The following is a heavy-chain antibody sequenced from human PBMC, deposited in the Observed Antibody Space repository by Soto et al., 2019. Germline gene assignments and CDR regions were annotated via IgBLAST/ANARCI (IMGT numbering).Heavy chain of an antibody. V-gene: IGHV4-30-4*01. J-gene: IGHJ5*02. D-gene: IGHD3-10*01. CDR2: IYYSGST. CDR1: GGSISSGDYY. CDR3: ARDLRVLWFGELSNNWFDP. Sequence: PSETLSLTCTVSGGSISSGDYYWSWIRQPPGKGLEWIGYIYYSGSTYYNPSLKSRVTISVDTSKNQFSLKLSSVTAADTAVYYCARDLRVLWFGELSNNWFDPWGQGTLVTVSS.